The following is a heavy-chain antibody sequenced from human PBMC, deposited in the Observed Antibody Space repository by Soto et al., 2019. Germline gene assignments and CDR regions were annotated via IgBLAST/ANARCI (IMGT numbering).Heavy chain of an antibody. CDR2: VYYSGST. Sequence: SETLSLTCTVSGGSISSSSYYWGWIRQPPGKGLEWIGSVYYSGSTYYNPSLKSRVTISVDTSKNQFSLKLSSVTAADTAVYYCARSLRYYDSRRYYFDYWGQGTLVTVSS. D-gene: IGHD3-22*01. J-gene: IGHJ4*02. V-gene: IGHV4-39*01. CDR1: GGSISSSSYY. CDR3: ARSLRYYDSRRYYFDY.